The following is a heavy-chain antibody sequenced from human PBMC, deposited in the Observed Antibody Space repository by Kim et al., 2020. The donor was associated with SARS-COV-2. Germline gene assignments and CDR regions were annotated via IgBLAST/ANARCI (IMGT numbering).Heavy chain of an antibody. D-gene: IGHD3-3*01. V-gene: IGHV4-4*07. Sequence: GSTNDNPSLKSRVTMSVDTSKNQFSLKLSSVTAADTAVYYCARDGSGYRDWGQGTLVTVSS. J-gene: IGHJ4*02. CDR2: GST. CDR3: ARDGSGYRD.